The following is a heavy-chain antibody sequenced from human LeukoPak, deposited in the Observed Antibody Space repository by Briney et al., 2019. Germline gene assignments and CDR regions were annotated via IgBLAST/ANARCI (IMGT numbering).Heavy chain of an antibody. D-gene: IGHD4-23*01. V-gene: IGHV4-39*01. CDR3: ARRGGGKEFDY. CDR2: VSYSGST. CDR1: GGSFSGYY. Sequence: SETLSLTCAVYGGSFSGYYWGWIRQPPGKGLAWIGSVSYSGSTYYNPSLESRLTISVDISKNQFSLKLSSVTAADTAVYYCARRGGGKEFDYWGQGTLVTVSS. J-gene: IGHJ4*02.